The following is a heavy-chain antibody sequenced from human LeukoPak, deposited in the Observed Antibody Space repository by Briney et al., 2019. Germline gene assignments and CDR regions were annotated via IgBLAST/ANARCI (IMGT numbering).Heavy chain of an antibody. CDR1: GFTFSNAW. CDR3: ITPFPYSAQ. Sequence: GGSLRLSCAASGFTFSNAWMNWVRQASGKGLEWVGRIKPKTGGETTEYAAPVKDRFSISKDDSKSMMYLQMNSLKTEDTAVYYCITPFPYSAQGGQGTLVTVSS. V-gene: IGHV3-15*07. J-gene: IGHJ4*02. D-gene: IGHD2-21*01. CDR2: IKPKTGGETT.